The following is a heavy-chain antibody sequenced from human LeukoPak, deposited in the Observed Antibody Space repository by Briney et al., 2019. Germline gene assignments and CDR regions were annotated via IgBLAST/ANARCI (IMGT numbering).Heavy chain of an antibody. J-gene: IGHJ4*02. CDR2: IYTSGST. V-gene: IGHV4-4*07. D-gene: IGHD2-2*01. CDR1: GGSISSYY. CDR3: ARGGVVPAASGSFDY. Sequence: PSETLSLTCTVSGGSISSYYWSWIRQPAGKGLEWFGRIYTSGSTNYNPSLKSRVTMSVDTSKHQFSLKLSSVTAADTAVYYCARGGVVPAASGSFDYWGQGTLVTVSS.